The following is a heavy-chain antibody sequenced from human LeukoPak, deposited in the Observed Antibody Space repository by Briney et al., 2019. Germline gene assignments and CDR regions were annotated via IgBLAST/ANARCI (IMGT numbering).Heavy chain of an antibody. CDR3: TTGAIVVVPAARV. CDR1: GFTFSNAW. V-gene: IGHV3-15*01. CDR2: IKSKTDGGTT. J-gene: IGHJ4*02. D-gene: IGHD2-2*01. Sequence: PGGSLRLSCAASGFTFSNAWMSWVRQAPGKGLEWVGRIKSKTDGGTTDYAAPVKGRFTISRDDSINTLHLQMNSLKTEDTAVYYCTTGAIVVVPAARVGGQGTLVTVSS.